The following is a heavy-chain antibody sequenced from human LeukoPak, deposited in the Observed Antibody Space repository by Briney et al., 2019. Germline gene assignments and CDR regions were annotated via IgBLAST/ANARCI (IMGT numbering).Heavy chain of an antibody. CDR3: ARVDSSSWRYYFDY. Sequence: ASVKVSCKASGYTFTSYGISWVRQAHGQGLEWMGWISAYNGKTNHAQKFQGRVTMTTDTSTSTAYMELRSLRSDDTALYYCARVDSSSWRYYFDYWGQGTLVTVSS. V-gene: IGHV1-18*01. CDR1: GYTFTSYG. CDR2: ISAYNGKT. J-gene: IGHJ4*02. D-gene: IGHD6-13*01.